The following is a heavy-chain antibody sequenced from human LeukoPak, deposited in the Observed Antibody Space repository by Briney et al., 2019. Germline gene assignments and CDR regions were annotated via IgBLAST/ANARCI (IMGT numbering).Heavy chain of an antibody. J-gene: IGHJ4*02. Sequence: GGSLRLSCAASGFTVSSNYMSWVRQAPGKGLEWVSSISSSSSYIYYADSVKGRFTISRDNAKNSLYLQMNSLRAEDTAVYYCARSCSSTSCYSDYWGQGTLVTVSS. CDR1: GFTVSSNY. CDR3: ARSCSSTSCYSDY. CDR2: ISSSSSYI. D-gene: IGHD2-2*02. V-gene: IGHV3-21*01.